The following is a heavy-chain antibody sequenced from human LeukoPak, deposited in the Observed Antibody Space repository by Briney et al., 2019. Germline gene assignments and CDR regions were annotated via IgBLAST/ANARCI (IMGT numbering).Heavy chain of an antibody. CDR2: ISSSSSYI. J-gene: IGHJ4*02. CDR1: GFTFSSYS. D-gene: IGHD1-26*01. V-gene: IGHV3-21*01. CDR3: ARDQDSGSYWVY. Sequence: GGSLRLSCAASGFTFSSYSMNWVRQAPGKGLEWVSSISSSSSYIYYADSVKGRFTISRDNAKNSLYLQMNSLRAEDTAVYYCARDQDSGSYWVYWGQGTLVTVSS.